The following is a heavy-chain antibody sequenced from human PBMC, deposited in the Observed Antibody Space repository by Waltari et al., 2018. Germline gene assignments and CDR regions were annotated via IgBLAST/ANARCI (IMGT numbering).Heavy chain of an antibody. V-gene: IGHV4-4*02. D-gene: IGHD2-15*01. CDR2: IHGSGKT. Sequence: QVQLQESGPGLVKPSGTLSVTCAVSGDYLSGNAWWSWVRQPPGKGLEWIGQIHGSGKTNYKPSLESRVTVSRDTSNNQFSLKLASATAADTAVYYCARDRGRGLYLDSWGQGTLVTVSP. J-gene: IGHJ4*02. CDR1: GDYLSGNAW. CDR3: ARDRGRGLYLDS.